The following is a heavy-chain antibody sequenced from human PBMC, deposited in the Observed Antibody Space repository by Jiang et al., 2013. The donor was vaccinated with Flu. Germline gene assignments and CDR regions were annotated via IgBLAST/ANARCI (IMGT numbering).Heavy chain of an antibody. Sequence: QTLSLTCTVSGGSISSGDYYWSWIRQPPGKGLEWIGYIYYTGSTYYNPSLKSRVTISLDASQNQFSLKLSSVTAADTAVYFCARHDYDILTGYYREPYFDYWGQGTPGHRLL. J-gene: IGHJ4*02. CDR3: ARHDYDILTGYYREPYFDY. CDR2: IYYTGST. CDR1: GGSISSGDYY. V-gene: IGHV4-30-4*08. D-gene: IGHD3-9*01.